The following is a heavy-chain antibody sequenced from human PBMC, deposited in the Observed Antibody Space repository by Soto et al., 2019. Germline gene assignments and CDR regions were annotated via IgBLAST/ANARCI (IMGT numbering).Heavy chain of an antibody. CDR3: ARVSRITMVRGELSEY. V-gene: IGHV1-18*01. D-gene: IGHD3-10*01. CDR2: ISAYNGNT. J-gene: IGHJ4*02. Sequence: QVQLVQSGAEVKKPGASVKVSCKASGYTFTSYGISWVRQAPGQGLEWMGWISAYNGNTNYAQKLQGRVTMTTDTSTSRAYMGLRSLRSDDTAVYYCARVSRITMVRGELSEYWGQGTLVTVSS. CDR1: GYTFTSYG.